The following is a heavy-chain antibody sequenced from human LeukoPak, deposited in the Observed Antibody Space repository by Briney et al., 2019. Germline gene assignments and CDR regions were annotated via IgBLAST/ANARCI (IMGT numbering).Heavy chain of an antibody. CDR2: ISSSGSTI. J-gene: IGHJ4*02. V-gene: IGHV3-48*03. Sequence: GGSLRLSCAASGFTFSSYEMNWVRQAPGKGLEWVSYISSSGSTIYYAHSVKGRFTISRDNAKNSLYLQMNSLRAEDTAVYYCARLGAGYSYGLDYWGQGTLVTVSS. D-gene: IGHD5-18*01. CDR1: GFTFSSYE. CDR3: ARLGAGYSYGLDY.